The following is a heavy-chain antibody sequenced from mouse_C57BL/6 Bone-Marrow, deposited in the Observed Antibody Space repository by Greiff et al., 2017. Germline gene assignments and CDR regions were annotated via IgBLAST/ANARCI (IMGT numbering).Heavy chain of an antibody. CDR1: GYTFTSYG. J-gene: IGHJ2*01. CDR2: MYPRSGNT. Sequence: VQLQQSGAELARPGASVKLSCKASGYTFTSYGISWVKQRTGQGLEWIGEMYPRSGNTYYNEKFKGKATLTADKSSSTAYIELRSLTSEDSAVYFCARDYYGSSCGYFDYWGQGTTLTVSS. CDR3: ARDYYGSSCGYFDY. D-gene: IGHD1-1*01. V-gene: IGHV1-81*01.